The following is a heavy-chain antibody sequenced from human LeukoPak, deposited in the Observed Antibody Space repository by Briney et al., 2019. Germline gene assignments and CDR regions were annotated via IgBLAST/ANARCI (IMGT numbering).Heavy chain of an antibody. V-gene: IGHV1-2*02. CDR1: GYIFTAYY. Sequence: ASVKVSCKASGYIFTAYYMHWVRQAPGQGLEWMGWINPNNGGTNYAQKFQGRVTMTGDTSISTAYMELRRLRSDDTAVYYCARDPGRYSDYWGQGTLVTVSS. CDR3: ARDPGRYSDY. J-gene: IGHJ4*02. CDR2: INPNNGGT.